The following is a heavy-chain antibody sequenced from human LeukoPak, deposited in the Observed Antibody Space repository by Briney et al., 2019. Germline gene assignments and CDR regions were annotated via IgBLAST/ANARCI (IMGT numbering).Heavy chain of an antibody. CDR3: ARVQGSGYSYGSRWYYFDY. V-gene: IGHV1-69*13. Sequence: SVKVSCKASGGTFSSYAISWVRQAPGQGLEWMGGIIPIFGTANYAQKFQGRVTITADESTSTAYMELSSLRSEDTAVYYCARVQGSGYSYGSRWYYFDYWGQGTLVTVSS. D-gene: IGHD5-18*01. CDR1: GGTFSSYA. CDR2: IIPIFGTA. J-gene: IGHJ4*02.